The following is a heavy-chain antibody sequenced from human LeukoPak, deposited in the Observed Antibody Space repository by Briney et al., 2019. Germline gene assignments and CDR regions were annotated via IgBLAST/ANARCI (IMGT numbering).Heavy chain of an antibody. J-gene: IGHJ4*02. Sequence: GGSLRLSCAASGFTFSSYTMHWVRQAPGKGLEWVAFISYDGNNQYYPDSVKGRFTISRDNSKNKLYLQMNSLRVEDTALYYCARDTVYYGNDGPFDYWGQGTLVTVSS. CDR2: ISYDGNNQ. CDR1: GFTFSSYT. CDR3: ARDTVYYGNDGPFDY. D-gene: IGHD3-10*01. V-gene: IGHV3-30*04.